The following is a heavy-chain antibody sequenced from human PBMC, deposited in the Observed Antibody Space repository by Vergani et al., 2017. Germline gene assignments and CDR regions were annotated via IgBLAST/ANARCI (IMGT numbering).Heavy chain of an antibody. J-gene: IGHJ4*02. Sequence: QVQLQESGPGLVKPSQTLSLTCTVSGGSISSGSYYWSWIRQPAGKGLEWIGRIYTSGRTNYNPSLKSRVTISVDTSKTQFSLKLSSVTAAGTSVYYCARARVVLGSILVVPAGFDYWGQGTLVTVSS. V-gene: IGHV4-61*02. D-gene: IGHD2-2*01. CDR2: IYTSGRT. CDR1: GGSISSGSYY. CDR3: ARARVVLGSILVVPAGFDY.